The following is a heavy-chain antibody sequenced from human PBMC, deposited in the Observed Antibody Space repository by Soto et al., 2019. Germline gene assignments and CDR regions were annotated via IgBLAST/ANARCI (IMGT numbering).Heavy chain of an antibody. CDR3: ANGTMYDILTGFYAS. Sequence: GGSLRLSCAASGFTFSSYAMHWVRQAPGKGLEWVAVISYDGSNKYYADSVKGRFTISRDNSKNTLYLQMNSLRAEDTAVYYCANGTMYDILTGFYASWGKGTLVPVYS. CDR1: GFTFSSYA. V-gene: IGHV3-30-3*01. J-gene: IGHJ1*01. CDR2: ISYDGSNK. D-gene: IGHD3-9*01.